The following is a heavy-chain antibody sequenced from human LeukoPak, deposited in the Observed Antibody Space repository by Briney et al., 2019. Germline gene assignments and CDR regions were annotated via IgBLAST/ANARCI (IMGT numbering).Heavy chain of an antibody. CDR1: GGSITSGGYY. D-gene: IGHD2-21*02. V-gene: IGHV4-31*03. J-gene: IGHJ5*02. Sequence: PSETLSLTCSASGGSITSGGYYWTWIRQHPEKGLEWIGYVYHTGRIRYNPSLESRVSMSIDTSKNQFSLNLNSVTAADTAVYYCARDGLQSPDLWGQGTLVTVSS. CDR2: VYHTGRI. CDR3: ARDGLQSPDL.